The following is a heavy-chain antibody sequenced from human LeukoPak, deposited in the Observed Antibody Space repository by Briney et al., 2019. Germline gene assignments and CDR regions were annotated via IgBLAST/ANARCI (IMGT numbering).Heavy chain of an antibody. CDR1: GYTFTSYG. CDR3: ARDGYCSGGSCYFLAPFDY. Sequence: GASVKDSCKASGYTFTSYGISWVRQAPRQGLEWMGWISAYNGNTNYAQKIQGRVTMTTDTSTSTAYMELRSLRSDDTAVYYCARDGYCSGGSCYFLAPFDYWGQGTLVTVSS. D-gene: IGHD2-15*01. CDR2: ISAYNGNT. V-gene: IGHV1-18*01. J-gene: IGHJ4*02.